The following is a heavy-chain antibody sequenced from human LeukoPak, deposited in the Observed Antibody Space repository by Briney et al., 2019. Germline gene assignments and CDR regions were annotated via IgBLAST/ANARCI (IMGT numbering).Heavy chain of an antibody. CDR1: RYSFTSYW. CDR3: ARQGGSSHFDY. J-gene: IGHJ4*02. V-gene: IGHV5-51*01. Sequence: GESLKISCKGSRYSFTSYWIGWVRQMPGEGLEWMGIICPGDSDTRYGPSFQGQVTISADKSISTAYLQWSSLKASDTAMYYCARQGGSSHFDYWGQGTLVTVSS. D-gene: IGHD1-26*01. CDR2: ICPGDSDT.